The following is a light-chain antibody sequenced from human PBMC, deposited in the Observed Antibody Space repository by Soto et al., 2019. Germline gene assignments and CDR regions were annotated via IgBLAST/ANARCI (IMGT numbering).Light chain of an antibody. CDR1: QSVSSY. J-gene: IGKJ2*01. V-gene: IGKV3-11*01. CDR3: QQRSNRPPVYT. Sequence: EIVLTQSPATLSLSPGERATLSCRASQSVSSYLAWYQQKPGQAPRLLIYDAYNRATGIPARFSGSGSGTDFTLTISNQEPEDFAVYYCQQRSNRPPVYTFGQGTKLEIK. CDR2: DAY.